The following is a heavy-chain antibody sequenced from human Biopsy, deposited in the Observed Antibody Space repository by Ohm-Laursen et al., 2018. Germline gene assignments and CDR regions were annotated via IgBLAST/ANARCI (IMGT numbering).Heavy chain of an antibody. D-gene: IGHD1-1*01. CDR2: TYYRTQWNS. Sequence: QTLSLTCAISGDTVSNIDAAWNWIRRSPSRGLEWLGRTYYRTQWNSDYAVFVKSRITIKAEPFRNQFSLQLTSVTPEDTAVYFCARETPTGIPFNWFDPWGQGTLVTVSS. V-gene: IGHV6-1*01. CDR3: ARETPTGIPFNWFDP. J-gene: IGHJ5*02. CDR1: GDTVSNIDAA.